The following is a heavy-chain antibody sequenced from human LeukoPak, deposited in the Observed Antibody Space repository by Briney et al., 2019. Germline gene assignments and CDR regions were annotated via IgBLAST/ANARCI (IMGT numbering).Heavy chain of an antibody. CDR3: ARGQSLYGSGLPNWFDP. D-gene: IGHD3-10*01. CDR1: GGSFSGYY. J-gene: IGHJ5*02. Sequence: SETLSLTCAVSGGSFSGYYWSWIRQPPGKGLEWIGEINHSGSTNYNPSLKSRVSISVDTSKNQFSLKLSSVTAADTAVYFCARGQSLYGSGLPNWFDPWRQGTVVTVS. CDR2: INHSGST. V-gene: IGHV4-34*01.